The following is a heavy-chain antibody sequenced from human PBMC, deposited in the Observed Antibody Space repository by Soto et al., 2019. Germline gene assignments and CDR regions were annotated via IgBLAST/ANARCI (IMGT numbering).Heavy chain of an antibody. Sequence: GASVKVSCKASGYNFNIYGINWVRQAPGQGLELMGGISAFVGKATYAEKFQGRVTMTADESTSTAYMELSSLRSEDTAVYYCATVNDCTHYSYGRDVWGQGTTVTFS. CDR3: ATVNDCTHYSYGRDV. CDR2: ISAFVGKA. V-gene: IGHV1-18*01. J-gene: IGHJ6*02. CDR1: GYNFNIYG. D-gene: IGHD2-8*01.